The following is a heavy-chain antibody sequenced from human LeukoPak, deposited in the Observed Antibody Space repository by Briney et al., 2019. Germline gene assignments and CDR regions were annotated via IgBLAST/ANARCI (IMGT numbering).Heavy chain of an antibody. V-gene: IGHV3-7*03. CDR2: IKQDGTEK. CDR1: GFTFTTYW. Sequence: GGSLRLSCAASGFTFTTYWMSWVRQAPGKGLEWVANIKQDGTEKYYVDSVKGRFTISRDNSKNTLYLQMNSLRAEDTAVYYCAKVTYGSGTYGAFDSWGQGTLVTVSS. CDR3: AKVTYGSGTYGAFDS. D-gene: IGHD3-10*01. J-gene: IGHJ4*02.